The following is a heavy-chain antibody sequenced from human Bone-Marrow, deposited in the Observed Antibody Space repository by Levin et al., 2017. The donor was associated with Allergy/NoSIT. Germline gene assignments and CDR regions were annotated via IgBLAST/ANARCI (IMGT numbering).Heavy chain of an antibody. Sequence: ASVKVSCKASGYTFTDYGISWVRQAPGQGFEWMGWIRTRDGNTNYGNTNYAQKLQGRFTMTTDTSTATAYMELRSLRSDDTAIYYCARESGTMVRVDPWGQGTLVTVSS. CDR2: IRTRDGNTNYGNT. D-gene: IGHD3-10*01. V-gene: IGHV1-18*01. CDR1: GYTFTDYG. J-gene: IGHJ5*02. CDR3: ARESGTMVRVDP.